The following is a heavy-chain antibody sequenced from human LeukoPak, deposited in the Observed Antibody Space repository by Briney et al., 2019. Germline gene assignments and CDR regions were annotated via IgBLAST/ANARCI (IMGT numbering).Heavy chain of an antibody. Sequence: PGGSLRLSCAASGFTVSSNYMSWVRQAPGKGLEWVSVIYSGGSTYYADSVKGRFTISRDNSKNTLYLQMNSLRAEDTAVYYCAKDTLGGGSVPYPGIAAADWFDPWGQGTLVTVSS. J-gene: IGHJ5*02. V-gene: IGHV3-53*01. D-gene: IGHD6-13*01. CDR2: IYSGGST. CDR3: AKDTLGGGSVPYPGIAAADWFDP. CDR1: GFTVSSNY.